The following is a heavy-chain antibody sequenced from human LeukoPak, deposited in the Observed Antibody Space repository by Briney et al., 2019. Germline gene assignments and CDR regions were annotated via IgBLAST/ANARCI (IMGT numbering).Heavy chain of an antibody. CDR1: GFTLNSYS. Sequence: PGGSLRLSCAASGFTLNSYSMNWVRQAPGKGLEWVSAISSSSSYIHYADSVKGRFTISRNNAKNSLYLQMNSLRADDTAVYYCARDSSGWYHGMDVWGQGTTVTVSS. J-gene: IGHJ6*02. CDR2: ISSSSSYI. CDR3: ARDSSGWYHGMDV. D-gene: IGHD6-19*01. V-gene: IGHV3-21*01.